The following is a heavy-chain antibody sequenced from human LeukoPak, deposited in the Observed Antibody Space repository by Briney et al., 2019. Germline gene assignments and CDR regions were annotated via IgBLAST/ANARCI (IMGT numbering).Heavy chain of an antibody. Sequence: AGSLRLSCAASGFTFSSYAMSWVRQAPGKGLEWVSAISGSGGSTYYADSVKGRFTISRDNSKNTLYLQMNSLRAEDTAVYYCAKGGYDSSGYYPDYWGQGTLVTVSS. CDR2: ISGSGGST. CDR1: GFTFSSYA. V-gene: IGHV3-23*01. D-gene: IGHD3-22*01. J-gene: IGHJ4*02. CDR3: AKGGYDSSGYYPDY.